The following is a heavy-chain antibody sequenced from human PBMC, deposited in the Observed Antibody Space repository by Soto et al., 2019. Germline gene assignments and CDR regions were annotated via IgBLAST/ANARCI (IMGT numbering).Heavy chain of an antibody. J-gene: IGHJ5*02. CDR2: ISSSSSTI. Sequence: EVQLVESGGGLVQPGGSLRLSCAASGFTFSSYSMNWVRQAPGKGLEWVSYISSSSSTIYYADSVKGRFTISRDNAKNSLYLPMNSLRAEDTAVYYCAREDLVVVAATRVRGGWFDPWGQGTLLTVSS. CDR1: GFTFSSYS. D-gene: IGHD2-15*01. CDR3: AREDLVVVAATRVRGGWFDP. V-gene: IGHV3-48*01.